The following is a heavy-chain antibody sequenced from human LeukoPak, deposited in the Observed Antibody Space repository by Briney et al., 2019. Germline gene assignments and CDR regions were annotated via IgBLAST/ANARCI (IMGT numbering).Heavy chain of an antibody. V-gene: IGHV3-23*01. CDR2: ISGSGGST. Sequence: GGSLRLSCAASGLPYSRYAMSAARHAPGKGLDWVSGISGSGGSTYYARSVKGRFTIARDNSKNALYLQMNSLRAEDTAVYYCAKIWGPLLDTAMVKGYYFDYWGQGTLVTVSS. J-gene: IGHJ4*02. CDR1: GLPYSRYA. D-gene: IGHD5-18*01. CDR3: AKIWGPLLDTAMVKGYYFDY.